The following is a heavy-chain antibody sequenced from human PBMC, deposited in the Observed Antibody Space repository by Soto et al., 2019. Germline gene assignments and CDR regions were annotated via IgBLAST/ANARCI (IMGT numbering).Heavy chain of an antibody. CDR1: GGSISSYY. J-gene: IGHJ4*02. CDR3: ARGDYYDSSGYYFDY. CDR2: IYYSGST. Sequence: SETLSLTCTVSGGSISSYYWSWIRQPPGKGLEWIGYIYYSGSTNYNPSLKSRVTISVDTSKNQFSLKLTSVTAADTAVYYCARGDYYDSSGYYFDYWGQGTLVTVSS. D-gene: IGHD3-22*01. V-gene: IGHV4-59*01.